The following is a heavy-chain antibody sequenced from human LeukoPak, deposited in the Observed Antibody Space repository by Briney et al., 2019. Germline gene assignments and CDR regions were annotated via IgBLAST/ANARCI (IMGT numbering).Heavy chain of an antibody. CDR3: ARDPSLAASGPLDY. CDR1: GGSISSSSYY. D-gene: IGHD6-6*01. V-gene: IGHV4-39*02. Sequence: SETLSLTCTVSGGSISSSSYYWGWIRQPPGKGLEWIGSIYHSGSTYYNPSLKSRVTISVDKSNNHFSLKLSSVTAADTAMYYCARDPSLAASGPLDYWGQGTLVTVSS. CDR2: IYHSGST. J-gene: IGHJ4*02.